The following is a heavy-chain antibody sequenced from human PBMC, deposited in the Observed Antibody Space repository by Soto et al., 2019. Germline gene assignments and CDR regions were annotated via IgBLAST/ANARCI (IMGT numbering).Heavy chain of an antibody. Sequence: PXGSLGLSCAASGFTFSSYGMHWVRQAPGKGLEWVAVIWYNGSDKKYADSVKGRFTISRDNSEKTLYLQMNSLRAEDTAVYYCAKDYGDWTGLYYYGLDVWGQGTTVTVSS. CDR1: GFTFSSYG. J-gene: IGHJ6*02. CDR2: IWYNGSDK. D-gene: IGHD4-17*01. V-gene: IGHV3-33*06. CDR3: AKDYGDWTGLYYYGLDV.